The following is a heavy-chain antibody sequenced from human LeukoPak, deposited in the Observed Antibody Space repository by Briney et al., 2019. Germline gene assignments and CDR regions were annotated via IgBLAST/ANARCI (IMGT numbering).Heavy chain of an antibody. CDR3: ARSEMATINFDY. V-gene: IGHV4-59*01. D-gene: IGHD5-24*01. J-gene: IGHJ4*02. CDR2: IYYSGITDYNPSLT. Sequence: SETLSLTCNVSGGSMSSYFWSWLRQPPGKGLEWIGYIYYSGITDYNPSLTDYNPSLKSRVTISIDTSKNHFSLNLNSVTAVDTAVYYCARSEMATINFDYWGQGTLVTVSS. CDR1: GGSMSSYF.